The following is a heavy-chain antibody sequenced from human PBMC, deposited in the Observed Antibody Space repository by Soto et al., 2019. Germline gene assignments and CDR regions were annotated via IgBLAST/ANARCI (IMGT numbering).Heavy chain of an antibody. J-gene: IGHJ6*02. V-gene: IGHV1-18*01. CDR1: GYTFTSYG. D-gene: IGHD5-18*01. CDR2: ISAYNGNT. Sequence: QVQLVQSGAEVKKPGASVKVSCKASGYTFTSYGISWVRQAPGQGLEWMGWISAYNGNTNYAQKLQGRVTMTTDPSTSTAYMELRSLRSDDTAVYYCARDRGGIQLWTTYYYYGMDVWGQGTTVTVSS. CDR3: ARDRGGIQLWTTYYYYGMDV.